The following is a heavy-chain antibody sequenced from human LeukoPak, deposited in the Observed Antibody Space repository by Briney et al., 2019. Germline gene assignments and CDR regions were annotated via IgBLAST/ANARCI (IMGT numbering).Heavy chain of an antibody. CDR3: ARGSHGYYYGMDA. Sequence: SETLSLTCTVSGGSISSYYWSWIRQPPGKGLEWIGYIYYSGSTNYNPSLKSRVTMSVETSKKQFSLKLSSVIAADTAVYYCARGSHGYYYGMDAWGQGTTVTVSS. CDR1: GGSISSYY. D-gene: IGHD1-26*01. J-gene: IGHJ6*02. V-gene: IGHV4-59*01. CDR2: IYYSGST.